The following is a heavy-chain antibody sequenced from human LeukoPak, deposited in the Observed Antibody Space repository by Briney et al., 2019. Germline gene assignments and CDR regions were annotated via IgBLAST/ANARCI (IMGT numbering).Heavy chain of an antibody. Sequence: ASVKVSCKASGYTFTGYYMHWVRQAPGPGLEWMGWINPNSGGTNYAQKFQGRVTMTRDTSISTAYMELSRLRSDDTAVYYCARPQGPHIVVIGGEFDYWGQGTLVTVSS. J-gene: IGHJ4*02. CDR3: ARPQGPHIVVIGGEFDY. CDR2: INPNSGGT. CDR1: GYTFTGYY. D-gene: IGHD2-21*01. V-gene: IGHV1-2*02.